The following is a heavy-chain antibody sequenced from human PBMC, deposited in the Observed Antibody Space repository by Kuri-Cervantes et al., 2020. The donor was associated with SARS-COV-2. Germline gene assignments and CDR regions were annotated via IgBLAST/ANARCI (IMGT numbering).Heavy chain of an antibody. CDR2: ISGSGGST. Sequence: LSLTCAASGFTFSSYAMSWVCQAPGKGLEWVSAISGSGGSTYYADSVKGRFTISRDNSKNTLYLQMNSLRAEDTAVYYCAKKFESSGIAAAGTEMYFDYWGQGTLVTVSS. CDR1: GFTFSSYA. CDR3: AKKFESSGIAAAGTEMYFDY. J-gene: IGHJ4*02. V-gene: IGHV3-23*01. D-gene: IGHD6-13*01.